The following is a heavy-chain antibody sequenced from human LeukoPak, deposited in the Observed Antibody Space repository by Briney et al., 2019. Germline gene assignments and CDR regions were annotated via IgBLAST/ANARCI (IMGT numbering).Heavy chain of an antibody. CDR3: AKDSSSGWYYFDY. J-gene: IGHJ4*02. CDR1: GFTFDDYA. Sequence: GGSLRLSCAASGFTFDDYAMHWARQAPGKGLEWVSGISWNSGSIGYADSVKRQFTISRDNAKNSLHLQMNSLRAEDTALYYCAKDSSSGWYYFDYWGQGTLVTVSS. CDR2: ISWNSGSI. V-gene: IGHV3-9*01. D-gene: IGHD6-19*01.